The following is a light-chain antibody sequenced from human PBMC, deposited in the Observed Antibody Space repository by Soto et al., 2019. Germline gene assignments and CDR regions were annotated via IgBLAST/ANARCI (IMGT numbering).Light chain of an antibody. CDR2: DLS. CDR1: QNIDTH. J-gene: IGKJ2*01. CDR3: QQYNKWPYT. Sequence: EIVMTQSPATLSVSPGERVTLSCRASQNIDTHLAWYQQKRGQAPRLLIYDLSTRASGIPARFGGSGSGTEFTLTISSLQSEDFAVYFCQQYNKWPYTFGQGTKLEIK. V-gene: IGKV3-15*01.